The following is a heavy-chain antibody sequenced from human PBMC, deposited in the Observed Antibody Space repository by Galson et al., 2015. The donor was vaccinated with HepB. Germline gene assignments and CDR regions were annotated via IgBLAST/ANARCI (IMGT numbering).Heavy chain of an antibody. J-gene: IGHJ5*02. CDR2: ISVYNGKA. CDR3: ARGSPGRDYGIA. Sequence: SVKVSCKASGYIFTSYGISWVRQAPGQGLEWMGWISVYNGKANYAQKLQGRVTMTTDTSTSTAYMELRSLRSDGTAVYYCARGSPGRDYGIAWGQGTLVTVSS. D-gene: IGHD4/OR15-4a*01. V-gene: IGHV1-18*01. CDR1: GYIFTSYG.